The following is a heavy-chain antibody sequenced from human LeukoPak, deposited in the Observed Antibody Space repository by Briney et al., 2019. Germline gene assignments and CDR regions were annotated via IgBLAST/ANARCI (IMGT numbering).Heavy chain of an antibody. J-gene: IGHJ4*02. CDR1: DFTFTTFY. Sequence: ASVTVSFTSSDFTFTTFYMHWVRQAPGQGLEWMAVINPSCVSTTYSQNFQGRVTMTTDTSTSTVYMELSSLRSEDTAVYYCARGRVDTQPLLAYWGQGTLVTVSS. CDR2: INPSCVST. CDR3: ARGRVDTQPLLAY. D-gene: IGHD5-18*01. V-gene: IGHV1-46*01.